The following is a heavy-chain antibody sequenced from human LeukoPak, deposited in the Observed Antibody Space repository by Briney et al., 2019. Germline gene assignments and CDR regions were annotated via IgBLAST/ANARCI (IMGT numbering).Heavy chain of an antibody. J-gene: IGHJ6*03. CDR3: AKARGGYGHYYYMDV. CDR1: GFTFSSYG. Sequence: GGSLRLSCAASGFTFSSYGMHWVRQAPGKGLEWVAVIWYDGSNKYYADSVKGRFTISRDNPKNTLYLQMNSLRAEDTAVYYCAKARGGYGHYYYMDVWGKGTTVTVSS. V-gene: IGHV3-33*06. D-gene: IGHD5-12*01. CDR2: IWYDGSNK.